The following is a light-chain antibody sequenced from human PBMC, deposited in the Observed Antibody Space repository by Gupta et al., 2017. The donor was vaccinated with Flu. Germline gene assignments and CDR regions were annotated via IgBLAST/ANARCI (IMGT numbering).Light chain of an antibody. Sequence: GTLYSSPGKRVTPSCRASQTIRNIHLAWYLQKPGQAPRLLIYAASSRATGIPDSFSGGGSGTEFSLTITRREPEDFAVYCCQHEYYSLFTFGHGTRMDI. CDR2: AAS. V-gene: IGKV3-20*01. CDR3: QHEYYSLFT. J-gene: IGKJ3*01. CDR1: QTIRNIH.